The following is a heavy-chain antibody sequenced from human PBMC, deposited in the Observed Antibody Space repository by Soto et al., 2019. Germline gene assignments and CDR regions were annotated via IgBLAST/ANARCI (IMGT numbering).Heavy chain of an antibody. CDR2: INPSGGST. Sequence: ASVKVSCKASGYTFTSYYMHWVRQAPGQGLEWMGIINPSGGSTSYAQKFQGRVTMTRDTSTSTVYMELSSLRSEDTAVYYCARESDIVVVPAAILGWWGQGTLVTVS. CDR3: ARESDIVVVPAAILGW. CDR1: GYTFTSYY. D-gene: IGHD2-2*01. J-gene: IGHJ4*02. V-gene: IGHV1-46*03.